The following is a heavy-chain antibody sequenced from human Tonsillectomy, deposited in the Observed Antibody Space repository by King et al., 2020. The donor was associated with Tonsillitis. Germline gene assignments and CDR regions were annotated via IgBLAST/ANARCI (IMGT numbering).Heavy chain of an antibody. J-gene: IGHJ6*02. CDR3: ARDSYSYGYSSYYYYGMDV. D-gene: IGHD5-18*01. V-gene: IGHV1-69*09. Sequence: QLVQSGAEVKKPGSSVKVSCKASGGTFSSYAISWVRQAPGQGLEWMGRIIPILGIPNYAQKFQGRVTITADKSTSTAYMELSSLRSEDTAVYYCARDSYSYGYSSYYYYGMDVWGQGTTVTVSS. CDR2: IIPILGIP. CDR1: GGTFSSYA.